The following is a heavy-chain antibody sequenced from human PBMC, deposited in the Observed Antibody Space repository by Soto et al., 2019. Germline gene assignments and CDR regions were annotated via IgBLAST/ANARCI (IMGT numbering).Heavy chain of an antibody. Sequence: QVQLQQSGAGLLKPSETLSLTCAVYGGSFSGYYWSWIRQPPGKGLEWIGEINHSGSTNYNPSLKSRVTISVDTSKNQFSLKLSSVTAADTAVYYCARGRHYYDSSGYLPPFDYWGQGTLVTVSS. CDR2: INHSGST. D-gene: IGHD3-22*01. CDR1: GGSFSGYY. V-gene: IGHV4-34*01. CDR3: ARGRHYYDSSGYLPPFDY. J-gene: IGHJ4*02.